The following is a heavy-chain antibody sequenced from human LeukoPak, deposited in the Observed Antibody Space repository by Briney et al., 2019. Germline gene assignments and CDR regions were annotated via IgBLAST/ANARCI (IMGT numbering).Heavy chain of an antibody. CDR3: ARLVAATARTSVAFDI. V-gene: IGHV1-18*01. CDR2: ISAYNGNT. J-gene: IGHJ3*02. D-gene: IGHD2-15*01. Sequence: AASVKVSCKASGYTFTSYDISWVRQAPGQGLEWMGWISAYNGNTNYAQKLQGRVTMTTDTSTSTAYMELRSPRSDDTAVYYCARLVAATARTSVAFDIWGQGTMVTVSS. CDR1: GYTFTSYD.